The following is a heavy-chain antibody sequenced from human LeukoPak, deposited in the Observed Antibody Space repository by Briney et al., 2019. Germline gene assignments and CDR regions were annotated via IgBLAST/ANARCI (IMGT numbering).Heavy chain of an antibody. V-gene: IGHV3-30*01. Sequence: PGGSLRLSCAASGFTFSSYAMHWVRQAPGKGLEGVAVISYDGSNKYYADSVKGQFTISRDNSKNTLYLQMNSLRAEDTAVYYCARGAPLAAAGMYYFDYWGQGTLVTVSS. CDR3: ARGAPLAAAGMYYFDY. CDR2: ISYDGSNK. CDR1: GFTFSSYA. D-gene: IGHD6-13*01. J-gene: IGHJ4*02.